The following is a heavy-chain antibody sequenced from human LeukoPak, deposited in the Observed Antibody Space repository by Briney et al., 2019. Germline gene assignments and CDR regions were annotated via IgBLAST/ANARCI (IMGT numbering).Heavy chain of an antibody. D-gene: IGHD4-17*01. Sequence: GGSLRLSCAASGLTFSSYWMSWVRQAPGKGLEWVSTVSGSGGGTYYADSVKGRFTISRDNSKNTLYLQMNSLRVEDTAVYYCATQLSVTGYYFVYWGQGTLVTVSS. CDR1: GLTFSSYW. J-gene: IGHJ4*02. CDR2: VSGSGGGT. V-gene: IGHV3-23*01. CDR3: ATQLSVTGYYFVY.